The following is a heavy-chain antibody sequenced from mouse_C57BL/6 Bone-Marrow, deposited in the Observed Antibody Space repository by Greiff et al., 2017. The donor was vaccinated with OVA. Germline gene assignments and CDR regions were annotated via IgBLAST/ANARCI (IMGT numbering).Heavy chain of an antibody. V-gene: IGHV1-18*01. CDR3: ARAPITTVVARNWYFDV. CDR2: INPNNGGT. Sequence: EVQLQQSGPELVKPGASVKIPCKASGYTFTDYNMDWVKQSHGKSLEWIGDINPNNGGTIYNQKFKGKATLTVDKSSSTAYMELRSLTSEDTAVYYCARAPITTVVARNWYFDVWGTGTTVTVSS. CDR1: GYTFTDYN. D-gene: IGHD1-1*01. J-gene: IGHJ1*03.